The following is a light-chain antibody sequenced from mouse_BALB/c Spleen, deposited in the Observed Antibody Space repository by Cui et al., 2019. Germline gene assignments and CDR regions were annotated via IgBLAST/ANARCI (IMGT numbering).Light chain of an antibody. J-gene: IGKJ2*01. Sequence: QLVLTQSPANMCASRGEKVTLTCSASSRVSSSYLDWYQQKPGSSTKLWIYSTSNLASGVPARFSGSGSGTSYSLTISSMEAEDAASYFCHQWSSYPPTFGGGTKLEIK. CDR1: SRVSSSY. V-gene: IGKV4-79*01. CDR2: STS. CDR3: HQWSSYPPT.